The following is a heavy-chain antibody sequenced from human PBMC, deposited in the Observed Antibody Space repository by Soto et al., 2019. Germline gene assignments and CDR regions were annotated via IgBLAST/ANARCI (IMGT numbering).Heavy chain of an antibody. CDR1: GFTFSKYG. J-gene: IGHJ3*02. CDR2: ILYDGRKQ. Sequence: QVQLVESGGGVVQPGTSLRLSCVVSGFTFSKYGIHWLRQSPGKGLEWVAVILYDGRKQYYADSVKGRFTISRDNSKTTVYLQMNSMRANDTAVYYCAKLSLAYCGGDCYSPSTYETFDMWGQGTMVTVSS. D-gene: IGHD2-21*02. CDR3: AKLSLAYCGGDCYSPSTYETFDM. V-gene: IGHV3-30*18.